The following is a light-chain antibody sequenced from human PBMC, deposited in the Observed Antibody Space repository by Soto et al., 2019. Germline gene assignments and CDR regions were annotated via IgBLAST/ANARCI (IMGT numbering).Light chain of an antibody. Sequence: QSALTQPRSVSGSPGQSVTISCTGTSSDVGGYNYVSWYQQHPGKAPKLMIYDVSKRPSGVPDRFSGSKSGNTASLTISGLQAEDEADYYCCSYAGSYPLVFGTGTKLTV. CDR2: DVS. CDR3: CSYAGSYPLV. V-gene: IGLV2-11*01. CDR1: SSDVGGYNY. J-gene: IGLJ1*01.